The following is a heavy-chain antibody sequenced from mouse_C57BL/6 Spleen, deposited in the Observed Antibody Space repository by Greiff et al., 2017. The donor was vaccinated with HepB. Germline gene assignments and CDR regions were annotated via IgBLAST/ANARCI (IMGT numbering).Heavy chain of an antibody. D-gene: IGHD2-4*01. Sequence: LVESGPELVKPGASVKISCKASGYAFSSSWMNWVKQRPGKGLEWIGRIYPGDGDTNYNGKFKGKATLTADKSSSTAYMQLSSLTSEDSAVYFCARGIYYDYYYAMDYWGQGTSVTVSS. J-gene: IGHJ4*01. CDR1: GYAFSSSW. CDR2: IYPGDGDT. V-gene: IGHV1-82*01. CDR3: ARGIYYDYYYAMDY.